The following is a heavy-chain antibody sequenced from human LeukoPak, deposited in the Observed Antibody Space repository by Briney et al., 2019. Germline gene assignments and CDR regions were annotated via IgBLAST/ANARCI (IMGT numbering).Heavy chain of an antibody. CDR3: ARAMRGYSYILEH. CDR1: GFTVSDSY. D-gene: IGHD5-18*01. Sequence: GGSLGLSCAASGFTVSDSYMTWVRQAPGKGLEWVSVIHGGGDTGYADSVKGRFIISRDNSKNTLYLQMNSLKAEDTAIYYCARAMRGYSYILEHWGQGTLVTVSS. J-gene: IGHJ4*02. V-gene: IGHV3-53*01. CDR2: IHGGGDT.